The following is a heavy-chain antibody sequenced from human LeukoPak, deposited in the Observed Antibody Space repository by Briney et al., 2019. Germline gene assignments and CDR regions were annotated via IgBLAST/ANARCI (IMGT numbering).Heavy chain of an antibody. J-gene: IGHJ4*02. Sequence: SETLSLTCTVSGGSITSYYWSWIRQPAGKGLEWIGRIHSSGSTNYNPSLKSRVTMSVDTSKNQFSLKLSSATAADTAVYYCARDTYYYDSSGYLYFDYWGQGTLVTVSP. CDR2: IHSSGST. CDR1: GGSITSYY. V-gene: IGHV4-4*07. CDR3: ARDTYYYDSSGYLYFDY. D-gene: IGHD3-22*01.